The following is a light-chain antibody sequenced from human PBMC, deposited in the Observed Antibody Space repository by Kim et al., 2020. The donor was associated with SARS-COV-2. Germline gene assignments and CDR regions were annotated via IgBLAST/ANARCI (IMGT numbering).Light chain of an antibody. CDR1: KGVSGSK. V-gene: IGKV3-20*01. CDR3: QQYSSSPRT. J-gene: IGKJ2*01. Sequence: LSPGERAPPSCRGSKGVSGSKLVWHQQTPGQAPKLRIGGASSSATGIPNGCSGGGSETDFTLTIRRLEPEDVAVYYCQQYSSSPRTFGQGTKLEI. CDR2: GAS.